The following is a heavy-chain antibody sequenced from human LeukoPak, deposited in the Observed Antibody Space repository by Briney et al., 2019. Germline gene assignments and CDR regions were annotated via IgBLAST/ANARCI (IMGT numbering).Heavy chain of an antibody. CDR1: DDSVNTYY. J-gene: IGHJ5*02. V-gene: IGHV4-59*02. CDR3: AMSNTVRRPFFDP. D-gene: IGHD4-11*01. Sequence: PSETLSLTCIGSDDSVNTYYCRWIRQAPGKGLEWIGYIYNRGNTKYNPSLKSRATISVDTSKNQFSLKLTSVTAADTAAYYCAMSNTVRRPFFDPWGQGTLVTVSS. CDR2: IYNRGNT.